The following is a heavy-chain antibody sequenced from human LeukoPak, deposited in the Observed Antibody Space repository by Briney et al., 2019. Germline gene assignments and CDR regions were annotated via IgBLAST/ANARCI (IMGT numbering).Heavy chain of an antibody. CDR3: ARGRPDPQNSDYWDY. J-gene: IGHJ4*02. D-gene: IGHD3-22*01. CDR2: IHYTGRT. V-gene: IGHV4-59*13. Sequence: SETLSLTCTISRGSISTYYWSWIRQPPGPTLNWIGNIHYTGRTRYNPSLESRVTMSLDTPKNEFSLRLTSMTAADSAVYYCARGRPDPQNSDYWDYWGQGILVTVSS. CDR1: RGSISTYY.